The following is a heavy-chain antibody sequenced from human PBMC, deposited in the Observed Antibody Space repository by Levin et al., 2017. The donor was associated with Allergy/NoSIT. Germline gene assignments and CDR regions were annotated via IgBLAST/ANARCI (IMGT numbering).Heavy chain of an antibody. V-gene: IGHV4-59*01. CDR1: GGSISSYY. Sequence: MAGGSLRLSCTVSGGSISSYYWSWIRQPPGKGLEWIGYIYYSGSTNYNPSLKSRVTISVDTSKNQFSLKLSSVTAADTAVYYCARDLGRGGAYDYGMDVWGQGTTVTVSS. CDR2: IYYSGST. D-gene: IGHD3-16*01. J-gene: IGHJ6*02. CDR3: ARDLGRGGAYDYGMDV.